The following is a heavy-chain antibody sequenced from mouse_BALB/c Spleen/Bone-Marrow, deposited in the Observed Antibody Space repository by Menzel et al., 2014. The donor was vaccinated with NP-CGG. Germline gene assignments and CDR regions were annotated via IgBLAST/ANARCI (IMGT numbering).Heavy chain of an antibody. V-gene: IGHV4-2*02. CDR2: INPGSSTI. J-gene: IGHJ2*01. Sequence: EVQLVESGGGLVQPGGSLNLACVASGFDFGRYWMSWARQAPGKGLEWIGEINPGSSTINYSPSLKDKFIISRDNAKNTLYLQMSKVRSEDTALYYCARLGHYGYHDSWGQGTTLTVSS. CDR1: GFDFGRYW. D-gene: IGHD1-2*01. CDR3: ARLGHYGYHDS.